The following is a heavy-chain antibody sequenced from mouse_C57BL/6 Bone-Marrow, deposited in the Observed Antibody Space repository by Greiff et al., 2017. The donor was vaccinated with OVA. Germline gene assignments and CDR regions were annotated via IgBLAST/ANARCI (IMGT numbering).Heavy chain of an antibody. CDR1: GFSLTSYG. V-gene: IGHV2-5*01. Sequence: VQLQQSGPALVQPSQSLSITCTVSGFSLTSYGVHWVRQSPGKGLEWLGVIWRGGSTDYNAAFMSRLSITKDNSKSQVFFKMNSLQADVTAIYYCAKNPDGSPYAMDYWGQGTSVTVSS. CDR2: IWRGGST. CDR3: AKNPDGSPYAMDY. J-gene: IGHJ4*01. D-gene: IGHD1-1*01.